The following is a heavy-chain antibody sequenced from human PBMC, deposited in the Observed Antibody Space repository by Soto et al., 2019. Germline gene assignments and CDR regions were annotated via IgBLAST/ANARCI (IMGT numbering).Heavy chain of an antibody. V-gene: IGHV4-39*01. D-gene: IGHD2-15*01. J-gene: IGHJ6*01. CDR1: TDSMNSSTYY. Sequence: SESLYLSCTVSTDSMNSSTYYWGWIRQPPGKGLEWIGSIYHSGSTYYNPSLKSRVTISVDTPKNQFSLKLRSVTAADTAMYYCVCLSTYSSTMDVSGQGTTVTVSS. CDR2: IYHSGST. CDR3: VCLSTYSSTMDV.